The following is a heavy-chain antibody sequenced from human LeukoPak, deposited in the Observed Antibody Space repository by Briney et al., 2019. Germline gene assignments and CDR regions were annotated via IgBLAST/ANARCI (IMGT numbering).Heavy chain of an antibody. J-gene: IGHJ3*02. D-gene: IGHD1-1*01. Sequence: GRSLRLSCAASGFTFSSYGMHWVRQAPAKGLEWVAVIRYDGSNKYYADSVKGRFTISRDNSKNTLYLQMNSLRAEDTAVYYCARETSELERKDDDAFDIWGQGTMVTVSS. V-gene: IGHV3-33*01. CDR3: ARETSELERKDDDAFDI. CDR1: GFTFSSYG. CDR2: IRYDGSNK.